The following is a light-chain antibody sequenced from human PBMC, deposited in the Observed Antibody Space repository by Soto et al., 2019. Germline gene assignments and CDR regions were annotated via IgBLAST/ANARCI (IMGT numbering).Light chain of an antibody. CDR1: SSDVGNYNY. V-gene: IGLV2-14*01. Sequence: QAVVTQPASVSGSPGQSITISCTGTSSDVGNYNYVSWYQQHPGKAPKLMIYEVISRPSGVSNRFSGSKSGNTASLTISGLQTEDEADYYCSSFTTSSTWVFGGGTKLTVL. J-gene: IGLJ3*02. CDR3: SSFTTSSTWV. CDR2: EVI.